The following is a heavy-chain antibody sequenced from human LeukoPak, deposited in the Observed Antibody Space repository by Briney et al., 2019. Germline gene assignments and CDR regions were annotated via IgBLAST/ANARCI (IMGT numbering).Heavy chain of an antibody. CDR1: GGSISSGSYY. CDR2: IYTSGST. CDR3: ARSPPLEVDY. Sequence: SETLSLTCTVSGGSISSGSYYWSWIRQPAGKGLEWIGRIYTSGSTNYNPSLKSRVTISVDRSKNQLSLKLRSVTAADTAVYYCARSPPLEVDYWGQGTLVTVSS. J-gene: IGHJ4*02. V-gene: IGHV4-61*02.